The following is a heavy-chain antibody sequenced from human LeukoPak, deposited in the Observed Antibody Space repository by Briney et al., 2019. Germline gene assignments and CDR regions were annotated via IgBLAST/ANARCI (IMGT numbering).Heavy chain of an antibody. CDR3: AREGLRYFDWLLPGEGYYYGMDV. V-gene: IGHV1-18*01. CDR1: GYTFTSYG. CDR2: ISAYNGST. Sequence: ASVKVSCKASGYTFTSYGISWVRQAPGQGLEWMGWISAYNGSTNYAQKLQGRVTMTTDTSTSTAYMELRSLRSDDTAVYYCAREGLRYFDWLLPGEGYYYGMDVWGQGTTVTVSS. D-gene: IGHD3-9*01. J-gene: IGHJ6*02.